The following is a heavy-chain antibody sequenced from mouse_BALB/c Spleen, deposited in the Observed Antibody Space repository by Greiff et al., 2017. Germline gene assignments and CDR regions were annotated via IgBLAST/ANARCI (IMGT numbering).Heavy chain of an antibody. D-gene: IGHD2-13*01. CDR2: INPSNGGT. CDR1: GYTFTSYY. V-gene: IGHV1S81*02. CDR3: TRRGLGYGEPFAY. Sequence: QVQLQQSGAELVKPGASVKLSCKASGYTFTSYYMYWVKQRPGQGLEWIGEINPSNGGTNFNEKFKSKATLTVDKSSSTAYMQLSSLTSEDSAVYYCTRRGLGYGEPFAYWGQGTLVTVSA. J-gene: IGHJ3*01.